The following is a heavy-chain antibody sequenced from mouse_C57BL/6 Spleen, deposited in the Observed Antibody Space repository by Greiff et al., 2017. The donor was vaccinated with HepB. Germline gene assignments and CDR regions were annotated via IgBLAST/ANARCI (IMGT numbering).Heavy chain of an antibody. CDR3: ARWEGYFDV. Sequence: EVQRVESEGGLVQPGSSMKLSCTASGFTFSDYYMAWVRQVPEKGLEWVANINYDGSSTYYLDSLKSRFIISRDDAKNILYLQMSSLKSEDTATYYCARWEGYFDVWGTGTTVTVSS. CDR1: GFTFSDYY. V-gene: IGHV5-16*01. D-gene: IGHD4-1*01. J-gene: IGHJ1*03. CDR2: INYDGSST.